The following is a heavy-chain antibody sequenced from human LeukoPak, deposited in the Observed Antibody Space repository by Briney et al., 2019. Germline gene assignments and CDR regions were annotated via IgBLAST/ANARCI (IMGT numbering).Heavy chain of an antibody. D-gene: IGHD2-21*01. Sequence: PGGSLRLSCAASGFTFSNYGMHWGRQAPGKGLGWVAFIPYDGSNKYYADSLQGRLTISRDNSMNTLYLQMSSLRAYDTARYYCAKDICGGNCYPHGGYWGQGTLVTVSS. J-gene: IGHJ4*02. CDR1: GFTFSNYG. CDR2: IPYDGSNK. CDR3: AKDICGGNCYPHGGY. V-gene: IGHV3-30*02.